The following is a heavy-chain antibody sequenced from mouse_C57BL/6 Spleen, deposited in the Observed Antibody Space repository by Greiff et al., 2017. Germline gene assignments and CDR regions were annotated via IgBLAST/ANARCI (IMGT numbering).Heavy chain of an antibody. Sequence: QVQLQQSGAELARPGASVKLSCKASGYTFTSYGISWVKQRTGQGLEWIGEIYPRSGNTSYNEKFKGKATLTADKSSSTAYMELRSLTSEDSAVYLCAIPNGSRGYWGQGTTLTVSS. J-gene: IGHJ2*01. CDR2: IYPRSGNT. V-gene: IGHV1-81*01. CDR3: AIPNGSRGY. CDR1: GYTFTSYG. D-gene: IGHD1-1*01.